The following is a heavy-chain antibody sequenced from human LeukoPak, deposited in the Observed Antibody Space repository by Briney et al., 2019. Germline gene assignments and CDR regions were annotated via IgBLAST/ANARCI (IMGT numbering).Heavy chain of an antibody. Sequence: SETLSLTCAVSDYSISSAYCWGWIRQPPGKGLEWIGSIYHSGNTDYNPSLKSRVTISVDTSKNQFSLKLRSVTAADTAVYYCARDQAYCGGDCYFDFWGQGTLVTVSS. V-gene: IGHV4-38-2*02. J-gene: IGHJ4*02. CDR2: IYHSGNT. CDR3: ARDQAYCGGDCYFDF. CDR1: DYSISSAYC. D-gene: IGHD2-21*02.